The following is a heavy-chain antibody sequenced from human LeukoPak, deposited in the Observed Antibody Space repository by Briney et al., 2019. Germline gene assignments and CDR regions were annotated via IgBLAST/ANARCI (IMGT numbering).Heavy chain of an antibody. CDR1: GGTFSSYA. Sequence: VASVKVSCKASGGTFSSYAISWVRQAPGQGLEWMGWISAYNGNTNYAQKLQGRVTMTTDTSTSTAYMELRSLRSDDTAVYYCAAGLVVTAIPSAFDIWGQGTMVTVSS. CDR3: AAGLVVTAIPSAFDI. CDR2: ISAYNGNT. D-gene: IGHD2-21*02. V-gene: IGHV1-18*01. J-gene: IGHJ3*02.